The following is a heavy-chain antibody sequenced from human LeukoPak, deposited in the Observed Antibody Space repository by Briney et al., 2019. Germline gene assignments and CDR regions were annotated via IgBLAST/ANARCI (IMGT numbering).Heavy chain of an antibody. J-gene: IGHJ3*02. V-gene: IGHV5-51*01. CDR3: ARQVWWETTTGAFDI. CDR1: GYSFTSYW. D-gene: IGHD1-26*01. CDR2: IYPGDSDT. Sequence: GESLKISCKGSGYSFTSYWIGWVRQMPGKGLEWMGIIYPGDSDTRYSPSFQGQVTISADKSISTAYLQWSSLKASDTAMYYCARQVWWETTTGAFDIWGQGTMVTVSS.